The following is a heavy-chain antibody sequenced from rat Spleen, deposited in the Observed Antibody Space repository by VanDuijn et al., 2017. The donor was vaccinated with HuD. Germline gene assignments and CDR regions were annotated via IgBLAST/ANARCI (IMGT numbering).Heavy chain of an antibody. CDR1: GFTFSNYY. Sequence: EVQLVESGGGLVQPGRSLKLSCAASGFTFSNYYMAWVRQAPTKGLEWVASITNSGGSTYYRDSVKGRFTISRDNAKSTLYLQMDSLRSEDTATYYCTREAYSSYIYVFDYWGQGVMVTVSS. V-gene: IGHV5S23*01. CDR2: ITNSGGST. J-gene: IGHJ2*01. D-gene: IGHD1-2*01. CDR3: TREAYSSYIYVFDY.